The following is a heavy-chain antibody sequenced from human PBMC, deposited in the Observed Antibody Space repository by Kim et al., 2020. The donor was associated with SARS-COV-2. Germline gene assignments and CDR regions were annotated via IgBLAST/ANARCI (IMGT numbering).Heavy chain of an antibody. V-gene: IGHV4-39*01. Sequence: SETLSLTCTVSGGSISSSSYYWGWIRQPPGKGLEWIGSIYYSGSTYYNPSLKSRVTISVDTSKNQFSLKLSSVTAADTAVYYCARLKGDYYDSSGYYQPNWFDPWGQGTLVTVSS. D-gene: IGHD3-22*01. CDR2: IYYSGST. CDR1: GGSISSSSYY. CDR3: ARLKGDYYDSSGYYQPNWFDP. J-gene: IGHJ5*02.